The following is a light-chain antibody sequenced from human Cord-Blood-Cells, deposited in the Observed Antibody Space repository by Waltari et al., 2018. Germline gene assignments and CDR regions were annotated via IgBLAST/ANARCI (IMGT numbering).Light chain of an antibody. V-gene: IGLV2-14*01. CDR2: DVS. J-gene: IGLJ1*01. CDR1: SSDVGGYNY. CDR3: SSYTSSSTLYV. Sequence: QSALTQPASVSGSPGQSITISCTGTSSDVGGYNYVSWYQQHPGKAPKLIIYDVSKRPSGVSNRFSGSKSGNTASLTISGLQAEDEADYYCSSYTSSSTLYVFGTGTKVTVL.